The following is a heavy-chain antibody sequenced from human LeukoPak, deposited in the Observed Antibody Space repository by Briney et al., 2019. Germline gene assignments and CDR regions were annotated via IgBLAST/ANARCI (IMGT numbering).Heavy chain of an antibody. CDR1: GFTFDDYA. V-gene: IGHV3-9*01. D-gene: IGHD3-10*01. J-gene: IGHJ6*02. CDR3: AKAYGSGDYYGMDV. Sequence: PGGSLRLSCAASGFTFDDYAMHWVRQSPGKGLEWVSGISWNSGSIGYADSVKGRFTISRDNAKNSLYLQMNSLRAEDTALYYCAKAYGSGDYYGMDVWGQGTTVTVSS. CDR2: ISWNSGSI.